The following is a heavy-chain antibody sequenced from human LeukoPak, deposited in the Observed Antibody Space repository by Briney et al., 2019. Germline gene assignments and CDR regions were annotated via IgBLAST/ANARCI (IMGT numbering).Heavy chain of an antibody. J-gene: IGHJ4*02. D-gene: IGHD2-15*01. V-gene: IGHV3-74*01. Sequence: GGSLRLSCAASGFTFSSYWMHWVRQAPGKGLVWVSRINSDGSSTSYADSVKGRFTISRDNAKNTLYLQMNSLRADDTAVYYCARGRYCSGGSCNFDYWGQGTLVTVSS. CDR2: INSDGSST. CDR3: ARGRYCSGGSCNFDY. CDR1: GFTFSSYW.